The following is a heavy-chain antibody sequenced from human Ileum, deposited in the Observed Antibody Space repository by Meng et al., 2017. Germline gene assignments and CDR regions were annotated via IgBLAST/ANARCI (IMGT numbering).Heavy chain of an antibody. D-gene: IGHD2-2*01. CDR2: ISSDGGSR. V-gene: IGHV3-64*01. CDR1: GFTFSSYA. CDR3: ARSGCPSISCYDY. Sequence: GESLKISCAASGFTFSSYAMHWVRQAPGKGLEYVSAISSDGGSRYYGNSVKGRFTISRDNSKNTLYLQMGSLRTEDTAMYFCARSGCPSISCYDYWGQGTLVTVSS. J-gene: IGHJ4*02.